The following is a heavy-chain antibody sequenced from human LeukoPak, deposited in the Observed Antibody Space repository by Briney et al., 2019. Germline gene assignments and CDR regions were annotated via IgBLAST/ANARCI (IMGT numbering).Heavy chain of an antibody. V-gene: IGHV3-30*02. CDR3: ARDTGYSSSWYLGHDAFDI. CDR1: GFTFSSYG. Sequence: GGSLRLSCTASGFTFSSYGMHWVRQAPGKGLEWVAFIRYDGSNKYYADSVKGRFTISRDNSKNTLYLQMNSLRAEDTAVYYCARDTGYSSSWYLGHDAFDIWGQATMVTVSS. J-gene: IGHJ3*02. CDR2: IRYDGSNK. D-gene: IGHD6-13*01.